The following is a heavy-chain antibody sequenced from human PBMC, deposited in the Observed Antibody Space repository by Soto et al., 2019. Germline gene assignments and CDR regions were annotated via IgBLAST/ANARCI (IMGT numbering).Heavy chain of an antibody. D-gene: IGHD5-18*01. J-gene: IGHJ4*02. V-gene: IGHV1-69*13. CDR2: LIPIFGTA. Sequence: SVKVSCKASGGTFSSYAISWVRQAPGQGLEWTGGLIPIFGTANYAQKFQGRVTITADESTSTAYMELSSLRSEDTAVYYCAVAWIQLWLPLSYFDYWGKGTLVTAAS. CDR1: GGTFSSYA. CDR3: AVAWIQLWLPLSYFDY.